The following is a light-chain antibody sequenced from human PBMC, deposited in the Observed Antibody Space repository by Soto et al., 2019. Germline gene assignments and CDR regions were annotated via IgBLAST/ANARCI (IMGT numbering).Light chain of an antibody. CDR2: GAS. J-gene: IGKJ1*01. Sequence: EIVLTQSPGALSVPPGERATLSCRASQSVSSSYLAWYQQKPGQAPRLLIYGASSRATGIPDRFSGSGSGTDFTLTISRLEPEDFAAYYCQQYGSSPRTFGQGTKVDIK. CDR1: QSVSSSY. CDR3: QQYGSSPRT. V-gene: IGKV3-20*01.